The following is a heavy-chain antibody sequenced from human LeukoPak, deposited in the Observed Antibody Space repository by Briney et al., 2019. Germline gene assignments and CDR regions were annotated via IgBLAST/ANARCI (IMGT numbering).Heavy chain of an antibody. Sequence: EASVKVSCKASGYTFTGYYMHWVRQAPGQGLEWMGWIKPNSGGTNYAQKFQGRVTMTRDTSISTAYMELSRLRSDDTAVYYCARGPHGRIYDILTGFDYWGQGTLVTVSS. CDR2: IKPNSGGT. CDR1: GYTFTGYY. V-gene: IGHV1-2*02. CDR3: ARGPHGRIYDILTGFDY. J-gene: IGHJ4*02. D-gene: IGHD3-9*01.